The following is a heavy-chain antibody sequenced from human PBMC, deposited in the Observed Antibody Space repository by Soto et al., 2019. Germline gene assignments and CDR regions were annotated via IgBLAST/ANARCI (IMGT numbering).Heavy chain of an antibody. CDR3: ARSGRFLEWHAGFGP. CDR2: IIPIFGTA. CDR1: GGTFSSYA. D-gene: IGHD3-3*01. V-gene: IGHV1-69*13. Sequence: ASVKVSCKASGGTFSSYAISWVRQAPGQGLEWMGGIIPIFGTANYAQKFQGRVTITADESTSTAYMELSSLRSEDTAVYYCARSGRFLEWHAGFGPWGQGTLVTVSS. J-gene: IGHJ5*02.